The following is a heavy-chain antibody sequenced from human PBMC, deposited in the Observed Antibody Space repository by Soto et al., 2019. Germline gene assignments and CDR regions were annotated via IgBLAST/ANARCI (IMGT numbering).Heavy chain of an antibody. J-gene: IGHJ6*03. CDR1: GFTFSSYS. D-gene: IGHD3-16*01. V-gene: IGHV3-21*01. CDR2: ISSSSSYI. Sequence: PGGSLRLSCAASGFTFSSYSMNWVRQAPGKGLEWVSSISSSSSYIYYADSVKGRFTISRDNAKNSLYLQMNSLRAEDTAVYYCACEILEDYIWGSYYYYYMDVWGKGTTVTVSS. CDR3: ACEILEDYIWGSYYYYYMDV.